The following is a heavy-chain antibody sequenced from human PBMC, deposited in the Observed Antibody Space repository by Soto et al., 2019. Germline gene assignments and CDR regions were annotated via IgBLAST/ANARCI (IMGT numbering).Heavy chain of an antibody. V-gene: IGHV4-34*01. J-gene: IGHJ4*02. CDR3: ARGLGFSFNYYDSSGHTVFAY. CDR2: INHSGST. D-gene: IGHD3-22*01. Sequence: SETLSLTCAVYGVSFSGYYWSWIRQPPGKGLEWIGEINHSGSTNYNPSLKSRVTISVDTSKNQFSLKLSSVTAADTAVYYCARGLGFSFNYYDSSGHTVFAYWGQGTLVTVSS. CDR1: GVSFSGYY.